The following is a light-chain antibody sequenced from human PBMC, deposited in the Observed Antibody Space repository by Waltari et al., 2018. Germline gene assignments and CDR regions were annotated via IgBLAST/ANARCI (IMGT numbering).Light chain of an antibody. Sequence: SSELTQDPAVSVALGQTVRITCQGDSLSRYYASWYQQRPGQAPFLVLYGNDNRPSGIPDRFAGSTSGNTASLTITRAQAEDAGVYYCLSRDSSSTRVFGGGTTLTV. J-gene: IGLJ3*02. CDR1: SLSRYY. CDR3: LSRDSSSTRV. V-gene: IGLV3-19*01. CDR2: GND.